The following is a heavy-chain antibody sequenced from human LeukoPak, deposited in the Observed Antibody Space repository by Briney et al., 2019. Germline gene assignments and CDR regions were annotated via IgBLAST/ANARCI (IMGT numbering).Heavy chain of an antibody. CDR2: IYTSGGT. CDR3: ARDISVFSGNSDYFDY. V-gene: IGHV4-4*07. J-gene: IGHJ4*02. CDR1: GGSISSYY. D-gene: IGHD4-23*01. Sequence: SETLSLTCTVSGGSISSYYWSWIRQPAGKGLEWIRRIYTSGGTNYNSSLKCRVTMSVDTSKTQFSLKLSSVTAADTAVYYCARDISVFSGNSDYFDYWGQGTLVTVSS.